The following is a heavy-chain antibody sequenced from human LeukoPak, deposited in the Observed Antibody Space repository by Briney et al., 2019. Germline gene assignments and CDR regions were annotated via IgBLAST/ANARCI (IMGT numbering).Heavy chain of an antibody. CDR1: GYTLTELS. J-gene: IGHJ4*02. D-gene: IGHD3-16*02. Sequence: ASVKVSCKVSGYTLTELSMHWVRQAPGKGLEWMGGFDPKDGETIYAQKFQGRVTMTEDTSTDTAYMELSSLRSEDTAVYYCATRLNGDYDYVWGSYRYPYYFDYWGQGTLVTVSS. CDR3: ATRLNGDYDYVWGSYRYPYYFDY. CDR2: FDPKDGET. V-gene: IGHV1-24*01.